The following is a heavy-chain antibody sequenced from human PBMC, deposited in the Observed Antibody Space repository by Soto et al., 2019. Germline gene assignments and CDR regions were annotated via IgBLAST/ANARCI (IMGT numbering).Heavy chain of an antibody. Sequence: PSEALSLTCAVYGGSFSGYYWSWIRQPPGKGLEWIGEINHSGSTNYNPSLKSRVTISVDTSKNQFSLKLSSVTAADTAVYYCARQWRVGYSGYDTRTKFAYWGQGTLVTVSS. CDR2: INHSGST. J-gene: IGHJ4*02. V-gene: IGHV4-34*01. D-gene: IGHD5-12*01. CDR3: ARQWRVGYSGYDTRTKFAY. CDR1: GGSFSGYY.